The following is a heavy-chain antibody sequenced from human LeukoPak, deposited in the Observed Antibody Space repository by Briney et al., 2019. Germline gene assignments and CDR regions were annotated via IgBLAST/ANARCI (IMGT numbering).Heavy chain of an antibody. V-gene: IGHV3-21*01. Sequence: GGSLRLSCAASGFTFSSYSMNWVRQAPGKGLEWVSSISSSSSSYIYYADSVKGRFTISRDNAKNSLYLQMNSLRAEDTAVYYCASNYDFWSGVFDYWGQGTLVTVSS. CDR3: ASNYDFWSGVFDY. CDR1: GFTFSSYS. CDR2: ISSSSSSYI. J-gene: IGHJ4*02. D-gene: IGHD3-3*01.